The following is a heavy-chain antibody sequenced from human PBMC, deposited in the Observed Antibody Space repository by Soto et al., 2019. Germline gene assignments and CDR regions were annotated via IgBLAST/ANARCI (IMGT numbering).Heavy chain of an antibody. CDR2: IYYSGST. J-gene: IGHJ4*02. CDR3: DRGPNLGYCNY. D-gene: IGHD2-15*01. Sequence: SETLSLTCTVSGGSISSGDYYWSWIRQPPGKGLEWIGYIYYSGSTYYNPSLKSRVTISVDTSKNQFSLKLSSVTAADTAVYYCDRGPNLGYCNYWGQGTLVTVSS. CDR1: GGSISSGDYY. V-gene: IGHV4-30-4*01.